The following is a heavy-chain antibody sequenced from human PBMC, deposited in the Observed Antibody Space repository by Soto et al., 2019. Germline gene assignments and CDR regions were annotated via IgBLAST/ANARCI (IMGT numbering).Heavy chain of an antibody. Sequence: EVQLLESGGGLVQPGGSLRLSCAASGFTFSDYAMSWVRQAPGKGLEWVSGISSGGGSPYHADHVKGRFTISRNNSKSTLFLQMNGLRVEDTALYYCVKGDGRIVPRHFDKWGQGTLVTVSS. CDR2: ISSGGGSP. CDR1: GFTFSDYA. D-gene: IGHD1-26*01. CDR3: VKGDGRIVPRHFDK. J-gene: IGHJ4*02. V-gene: IGHV3-23*01.